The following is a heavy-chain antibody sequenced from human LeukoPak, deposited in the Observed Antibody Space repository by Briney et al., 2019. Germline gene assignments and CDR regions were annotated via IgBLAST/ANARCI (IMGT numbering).Heavy chain of an antibody. V-gene: IGHV3-21*01. D-gene: IGHD2-2*01. CDR1: GFTFSSYS. CDR2: ISSSSSYI. J-gene: IGHJ6*02. Sequence: GGSLRLSCAASGFTFSSYSMNWVRQAPGQGLEWVSYISSSSSYIYNADSMKGRFTISRDNAKNSLYLQMNSLRAEDTAVYYCARIYCSSSRCSGVPNYYGMDVWGQGTTVTVSS. CDR3: ARIYCSSSRCSGVPNYYGMDV.